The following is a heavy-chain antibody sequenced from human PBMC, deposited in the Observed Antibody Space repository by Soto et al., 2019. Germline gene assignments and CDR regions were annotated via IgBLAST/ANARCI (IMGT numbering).Heavy chain of an antibody. CDR2: INPNSGGT. CDR1: GYTFTGYY. V-gene: IGHV1-2*04. Sequence: ASVKVCCKASGYTFTGYYMHWVRQAPGQGLEWMGWINPNSGGTNYAQKFQGWVTMTRDTSISTAYMELSRLRSDDTAVYYCARDSSSRWGATVDHDAFDIWGQGTMVTVSS. D-gene: IGHD1-26*01. J-gene: IGHJ3*02. CDR3: ARDSSSRWGATVDHDAFDI.